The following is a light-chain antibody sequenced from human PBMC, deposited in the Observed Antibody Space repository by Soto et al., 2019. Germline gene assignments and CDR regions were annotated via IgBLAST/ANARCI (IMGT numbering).Light chain of an antibody. Sequence: ALQITHSPSSLSASLRDRVTITFRASQGIRNDLGWYQQKPGKAPKLLIYAASSLQSGVPSRFSGSGSGTDFTLTISSLQPEDFATYYCLQDYNYPWTFGQGTKVDIK. J-gene: IGKJ1*01. V-gene: IGKV1-6*01. CDR2: AAS. CDR3: LQDYNYPWT. CDR1: QGIRND.